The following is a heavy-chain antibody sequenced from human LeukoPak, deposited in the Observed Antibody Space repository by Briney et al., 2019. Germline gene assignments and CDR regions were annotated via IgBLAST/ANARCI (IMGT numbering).Heavy chain of an antibody. CDR2: INPNSGGT. J-gene: IGHJ6*03. CDR3: ARGGDSDYYYYMDV. V-gene: IGHV1-2*02. D-gene: IGHD2-21*02. CDR1: GYTFTGYY. Sequence: ASVKVSCRASGYTFTGYYMHWVRQAPGQGLEWMGWINPNSGGTNYAQKFQGRVTMTRDTSISTAYMELSRLRSDDTAVYYCARGGDSDYYYYMDVWGKGTTVTVSS.